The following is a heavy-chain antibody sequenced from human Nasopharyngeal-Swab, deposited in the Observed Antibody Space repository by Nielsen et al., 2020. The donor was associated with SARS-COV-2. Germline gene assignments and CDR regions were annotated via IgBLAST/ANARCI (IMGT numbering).Heavy chain of an antibody. CDR3: ARLTVLLWFGEPTYMDV. J-gene: IGHJ6*03. Sequence: SETLSLTCAVSGGSISSSNWWTWVRQPPGKGLEWIGEIHHSGSTNYNPSLKSRVTISVDTSKNQFSLKLSSVTAADTAVYYCARLTVLLWFGEPTYMDVWGKGTTVTVSS. V-gene: IGHV4-4*02. CDR1: GGSISSSNW. CDR2: IHHSGST. D-gene: IGHD3-10*01.